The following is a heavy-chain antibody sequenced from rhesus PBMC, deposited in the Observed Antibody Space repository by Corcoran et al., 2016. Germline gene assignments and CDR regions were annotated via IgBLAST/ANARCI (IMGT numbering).Heavy chain of an antibody. J-gene: IGHJ4*01. CDR3: ARGRISGSR. Sequence: QLQLQESGPGLVKPSETLSVTCAVSGGSISSSYWSWIRQAPGKGLEWIGYIYGSGSSTNYNPSLKSRVTLSVDTSNNQLSLKLSSVTTADTAVYYCARGRISGSRWGQGVLVTVSS. CDR2: IYGSGSST. CDR1: GGSISSSY. D-gene: IGHD2-21*01. V-gene: IGHV4-169*01.